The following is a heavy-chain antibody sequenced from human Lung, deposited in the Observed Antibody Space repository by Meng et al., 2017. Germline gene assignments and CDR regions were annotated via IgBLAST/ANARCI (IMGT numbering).Heavy chain of an antibody. D-gene: IGHD5-18*01. CDR1: GFTSSSHW. CDR3: ARSGYSNGYDY. Sequence: GGSLRLSCVASGFTSSSHWMHWVRQAPGRGLVGVSRIVPDGSGTDFADSVKGRFTISRDNAKNTLYLQMNSLRVEDTAIYYCARSGYSNGYDYWGKGTLVTVSS. J-gene: IGHJ4*02. CDR2: IVPDGSGT. V-gene: IGHV3-74*01.